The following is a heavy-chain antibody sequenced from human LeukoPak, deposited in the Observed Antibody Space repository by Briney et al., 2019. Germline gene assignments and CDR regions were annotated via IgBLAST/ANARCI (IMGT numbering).Heavy chain of an antibody. V-gene: IGHV3-30*02. J-gene: IGHJ4*02. D-gene: IGHD6-13*01. CDR2: MRYDVSNN. CDR3: ARGTAAGNLPDY. CDR1: GFIFSTFG. Sequence: GGSLRLSCAASGFIFSTFGMHWVRQAPGKGLEWVAFMRYDVSNNYYADSVKGRFTISRDISKNTLYLQMNSLRAEDTAVYYCARGTAAGNLPDYWGQGTLVTVSS.